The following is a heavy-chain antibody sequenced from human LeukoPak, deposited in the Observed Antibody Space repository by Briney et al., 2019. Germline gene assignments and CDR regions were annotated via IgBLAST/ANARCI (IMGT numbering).Heavy chain of an antibody. D-gene: IGHD2-2*01. V-gene: IGHV4-61*02. Sequence: SETLSLTCTVSGGSISSGSYYWSWIRQPAGKGLEWIGRIYTSGSTNYNPSLKSRVTISVDTSKNQFSLKLSSVTAADTAVYYCARHSRRYCSSTSCYRAAFDIWGQGTMVTVSS. J-gene: IGHJ3*02. CDR1: GGSISSGSYY. CDR3: ARHSRRYCSSTSCYRAAFDI. CDR2: IYTSGST.